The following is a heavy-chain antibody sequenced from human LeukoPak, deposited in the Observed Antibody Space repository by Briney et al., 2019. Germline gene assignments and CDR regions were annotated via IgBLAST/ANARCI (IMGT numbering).Heavy chain of an antibody. V-gene: IGHV3-9*01. CDR1: GFTFDDYA. Sequence: GGSLRLSCAASGFTFDDYAMHWVRQAPGKGLEWVSGISWNSGSISYADSVKGRFTISRDNAKNSLYLQMNSLRAEDTALYYCAKGSGEYQLLVSFDYWGQGTLGTVSS. J-gene: IGHJ4*02. CDR3: AKGSGEYQLLVSFDY. CDR2: ISWNSGSI. D-gene: IGHD2-2*01.